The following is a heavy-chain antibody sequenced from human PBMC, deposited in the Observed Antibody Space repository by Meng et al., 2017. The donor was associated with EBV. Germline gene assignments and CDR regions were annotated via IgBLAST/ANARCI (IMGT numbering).Heavy chain of an antibody. D-gene: IGHD3-10*01. CDR2: FLPRLGAP. Sequence: QGHVGQAGSCVQEPGSSVKVSCKTSGGPFRYYAISWVRQAPGQGLEWLGGFLPRLGAPNYAQKFHGRVKITADESTSTHYMDLSSLRSEDTAIYYCASESGRGYTPDYWGQGTLVTVSS. J-gene: IGHJ4*02. V-gene: IGHV1-69*01. CDR1: GGPFRYYA. CDR3: ASESGRGYTPDY.